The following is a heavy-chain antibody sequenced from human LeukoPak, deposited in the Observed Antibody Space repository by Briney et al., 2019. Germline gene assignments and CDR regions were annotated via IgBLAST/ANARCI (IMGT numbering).Heavy chain of an antibody. Sequence: ASVKVSCKASGYTFSGYYLHWVRQAPGQGLEWMGWISAYNGNTNYAQKLQGRVTMTTDTSTSTAYMELRSLRSDDTAVYYCARVRSSGSYHDAFDIWGQGTMVTVSS. V-gene: IGHV1-18*04. CDR2: ISAYNGNT. CDR1: GYTFSGYY. CDR3: ARVRSSGSYHDAFDI. D-gene: IGHD1-26*01. J-gene: IGHJ3*02.